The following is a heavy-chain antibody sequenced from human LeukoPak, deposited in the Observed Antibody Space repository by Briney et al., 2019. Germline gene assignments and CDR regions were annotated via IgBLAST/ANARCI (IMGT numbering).Heavy chain of an antibody. Sequence: ASVKVSCKASGYTFTGYYMHRVRQAPGQGLEWMGWINPNSGGTNYAQKFQGRVTMTRDTSISTAYMELSRLRSDDTAVYYCARDVGIAVAGIYFFDYWGQGTLVTVSS. J-gene: IGHJ4*02. V-gene: IGHV1-2*02. CDR1: GYTFTGYY. CDR2: INPNSGGT. D-gene: IGHD6-19*01. CDR3: ARDVGIAVAGIYFFDY.